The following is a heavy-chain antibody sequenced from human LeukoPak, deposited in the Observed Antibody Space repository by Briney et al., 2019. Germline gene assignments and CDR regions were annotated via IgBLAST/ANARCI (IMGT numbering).Heavy chain of an antibody. CDR3: AGTPQWLVPDGNYYFDY. Sequence: PSETLSLTCTVSGGSISSYYWSWIRQPPGKGLEWIGYIYYSGSTNYNPSLKSRVTISVDTSKNQFSLKLSSVTAADTAVYYCAGTPQWLVPDGNYYFDYWGQGTLVTVSS. CDR2: IYYSGST. V-gene: IGHV4-59*08. J-gene: IGHJ4*02. CDR1: GGSISSYY. D-gene: IGHD6-19*01.